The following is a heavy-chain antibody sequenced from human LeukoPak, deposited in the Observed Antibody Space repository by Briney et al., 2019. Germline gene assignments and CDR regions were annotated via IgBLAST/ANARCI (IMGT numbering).Heavy chain of an antibody. D-gene: IGHD6-6*01. V-gene: IGHV1-69*01. J-gene: IGHJ4*02. Sequence: SVKVSCKASGGTSSSYAISWVRQAPGQGLEWMGGIIPIFGTANYAQKFQGRVTITADESTSTAYMELSSLRSEDTAVYYCARGGLSSSTSFDYWGQGTLVTVSS. CDR1: GGTSSSYA. CDR2: IIPIFGTA. CDR3: ARGGLSSSTSFDY.